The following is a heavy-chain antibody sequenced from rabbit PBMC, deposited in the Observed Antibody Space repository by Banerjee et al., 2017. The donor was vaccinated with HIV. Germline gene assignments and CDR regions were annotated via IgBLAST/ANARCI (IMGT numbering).Heavy chain of an antibody. CDR2: IYAGSSGTA. J-gene: IGHJ4*01. D-gene: IGHD1-1*01. CDR3: ARDHYTKLDGGWDRYFVL. Sequence: QSLEESGGDLVKPGASLTLTCTASGFDFSSSYWICWVRQAPGKGLEWIACIYAGSSGTAYYASWAKGRFTISKTSSTTVTLQMTSLTAADTATYFCARDHYTKLDGGWDRYFVLWGPGSLVTVS. CDR1: GFDFSSSYW. V-gene: IGHV1S40*01.